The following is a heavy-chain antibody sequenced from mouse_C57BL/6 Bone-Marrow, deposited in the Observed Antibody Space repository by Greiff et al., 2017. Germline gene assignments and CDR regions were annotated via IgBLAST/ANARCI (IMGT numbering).Heavy chain of an antibody. CDR1: GYTFTDYN. V-gene: IGHV1-18*01. D-gene: IGHD2-3*01. Sequence: EVQLQQSGPELVKPGASVKIPCKASGYTFTDYNMDWVKQSHGKSLEWIGDINPNNGGTIYNQKFKGKATLTVDKSSSTAYMELRSLTSEDTAVYYCARSGESYDGYPDYFDYWGQGTTLTVSS. J-gene: IGHJ2*01. CDR2: INPNNGGT. CDR3: ARSGESYDGYPDYFDY.